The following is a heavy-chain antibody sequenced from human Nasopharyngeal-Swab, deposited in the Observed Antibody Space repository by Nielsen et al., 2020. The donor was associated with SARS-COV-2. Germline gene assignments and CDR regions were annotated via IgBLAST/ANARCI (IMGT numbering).Heavy chain of an antibody. V-gene: IGHV1-69*01. CDR2: IIPLFEKT. J-gene: IGHJ4*02. Sequence: WVRQAPGQGLEWLGGIIPLFEKTDYAQKFQGRVTITADESTSTAYMELSSLRSEDTAVYYCARQRNYDILTGPLPFGYWGQGTLVTVSS. D-gene: IGHD3-9*01. CDR3: ARQRNYDILTGPLPFGY.